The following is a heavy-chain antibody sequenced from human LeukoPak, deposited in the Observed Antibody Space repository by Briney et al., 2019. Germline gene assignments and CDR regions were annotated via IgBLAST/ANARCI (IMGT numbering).Heavy chain of an antibody. CDR1: GGSINKYY. Sequence: SETLSLTCTVSGGSINKYYWSWIRQSPGKGLEWLGYVHDSAGTIYNPSLKSRVTISVDTSKNQFSLKLSSVTAADTAVYFCARGRYTTILSRLGPFDFWGQGTLVTVSS. J-gene: IGHJ4*02. CDR3: ARGRYTTILSRLGPFDF. D-gene: IGHD3-3*01. CDR2: VHDSAGT. V-gene: IGHV4-59*01.